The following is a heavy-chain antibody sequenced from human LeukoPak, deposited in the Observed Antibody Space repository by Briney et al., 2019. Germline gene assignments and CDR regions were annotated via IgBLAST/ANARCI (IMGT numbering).Heavy chain of an antibody. CDR3: AKTKAGAKDAFDI. CDR2: IRYDGRNK. J-gene: IGHJ3*02. Sequence: GGSLRLSCAASGFTFSNYGMHWVRQAPGKGLEWVGFIRYDGRNKYYADFVKGRFTISRDNSKNTLYLQMNSLRAEDTAVYYCAKTKAGAKDAFDIWGQGTMVTGSS. V-gene: IGHV3-30*02. CDR1: GFTFSNYG. D-gene: IGHD3-10*01.